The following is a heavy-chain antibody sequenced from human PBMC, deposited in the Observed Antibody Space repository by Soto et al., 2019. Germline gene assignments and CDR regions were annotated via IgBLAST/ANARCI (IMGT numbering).Heavy chain of an antibody. Sequence: ASVKVSCKVSGYTLTELSMHWVRQAPGKGLEWMGGFDPEDGETIYAQKFQGRVTMTEDTSTDTAYMELSSLRSEDTAVYYCATDLAQGDYVYFDYWGQGTLVTVSS. V-gene: IGHV1-24*01. CDR1: GYTLTELS. CDR2: FDPEDGET. J-gene: IGHJ4*02. D-gene: IGHD4-17*01. CDR3: ATDLAQGDYVYFDY.